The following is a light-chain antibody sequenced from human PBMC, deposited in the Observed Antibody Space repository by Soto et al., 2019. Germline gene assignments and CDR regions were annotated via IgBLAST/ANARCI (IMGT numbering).Light chain of an antibody. V-gene: IGKV1-17*01. CDR3: LQHNTYPLT. J-gene: IGKJ4*01. Sequence: DIQMTQSPSSLSASVGDRVTITCRASQGISNDLGWYQQKPGNGPKRLLYSASNWSSGGTSRFSGSGSGTKFSLTTSSRQPEDVATYFCLQHNTYPLTFGGGTRVEV. CDR1: QGISND. CDR2: SAS.